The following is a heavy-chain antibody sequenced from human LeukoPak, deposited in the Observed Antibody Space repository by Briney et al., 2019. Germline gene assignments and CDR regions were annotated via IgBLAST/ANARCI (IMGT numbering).Heavy chain of an antibody. CDR1: GFTFSNYA. CDR3: ASGIEMATMRFDY. V-gene: IGHV3-30-3*01. J-gene: IGHJ4*02. Sequence: QPGGSLRLSCAASGFTFSNYAMHWVRQAPGKGLEWVAVLSFDGLNKYYVDSVKGRFTISRDNSQNTLYLHMNSLRAEDTAVYYCASGIEMATMRFDYWGQGTLVTASS. D-gene: IGHD5-24*01. CDR2: LSFDGLNK.